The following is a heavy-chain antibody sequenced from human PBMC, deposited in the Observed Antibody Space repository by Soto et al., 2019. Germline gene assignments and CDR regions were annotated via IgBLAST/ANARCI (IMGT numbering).Heavy chain of an antibody. CDR3: ARDRLRLGELSLLGYFDY. CDR2: INRDGTMT. V-gene: IGHV3-74*01. Sequence: GGSLRLSCAASGFTFSSYWMHWVRQVPGKGLVWVSRINRDGTMTSYADFVKGRFTISRDNAKNTLSVQMDGLRAEDTAVYYCARDRLRLGELSLLGYFDYWGQGTLVTVSS. J-gene: IGHJ4*02. CDR1: GFTFSSYW. D-gene: IGHD3-16*02.